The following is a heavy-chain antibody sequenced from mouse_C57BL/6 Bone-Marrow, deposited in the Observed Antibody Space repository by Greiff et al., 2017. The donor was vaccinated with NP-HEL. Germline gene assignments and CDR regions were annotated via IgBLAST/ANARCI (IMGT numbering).Heavy chain of an antibody. CDR2: IYPGNSDT. V-gene: IGHV1-5*01. J-gene: IGHJ4*01. CDR3: TNYYGRDAMDY. Sequence: VQLQQSGTVLARPGASVKMSCKTSGYTFTSYWMHWVKQRPGQGLEWIGAIYPGNSDTSYNQKFKGKAKLTAVTSASTAYMELSSLTNEDSAVFYCTNYYGRDAMDYWGQGTSVTVSS. D-gene: IGHD1-1*01. CDR1: GYTFTSYW.